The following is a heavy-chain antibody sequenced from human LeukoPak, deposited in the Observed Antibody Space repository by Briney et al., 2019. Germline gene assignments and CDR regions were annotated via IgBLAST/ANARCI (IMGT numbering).Heavy chain of an antibody. J-gene: IGHJ4*02. V-gene: IGHV4-39*01. Sequence: PSETLSLTCAVSGDSITNSRHYWGWIRPPPGKGLEWIATIYNSGSTYYNTSLKSRVTVTVGTSKNHFSLRLSSVTAADTAVYYCARHLGSTSFYGDGFDYWGQGSLVTVSS. CDR3: ARHLGSTSFYGDGFDY. D-gene: IGHD2-2*01. CDR1: GDSITNSRHY. CDR2: IYNSGST.